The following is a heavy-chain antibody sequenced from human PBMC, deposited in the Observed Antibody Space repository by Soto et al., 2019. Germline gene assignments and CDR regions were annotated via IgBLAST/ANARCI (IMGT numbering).Heavy chain of an antibody. CDR2: IFYAGNT. CDR1: GGSISSSRSY. V-gene: IGHV4-39*01. Sequence: PSETLSLTCNVSGGSISSSRSYWAWFRQPPGKELEWIANIFYAGNTYYNPSLKSRVTVSVDTSKNRFSLKLDSVTAADTAVYYCARQAAAPGIDLWFDPWGQGTLVTVSS. CDR3: ARQAAAPGIDLWFDP. J-gene: IGHJ5*02. D-gene: IGHD6-13*01.